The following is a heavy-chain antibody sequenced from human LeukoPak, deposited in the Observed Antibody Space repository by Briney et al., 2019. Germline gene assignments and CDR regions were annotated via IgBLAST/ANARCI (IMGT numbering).Heavy chain of an antibody. CDR3: ASGSFYFDY. CDR1: GSNFDDYG. CDR2: INWNGRST. J-gene: IGHJ4*02. V-gene: IGHV3-20*04. Sequence: GGSLRLSCAASGSNFDDYGMTWVRQAPGKGLEWVSTINWNGRSTGYADSVKGRFTISRDNAKNSLYLQMNSLRAEDTALYYCASGSFYFDYWGQGTLVTVSS. D-gene: IGHD1-26*01.